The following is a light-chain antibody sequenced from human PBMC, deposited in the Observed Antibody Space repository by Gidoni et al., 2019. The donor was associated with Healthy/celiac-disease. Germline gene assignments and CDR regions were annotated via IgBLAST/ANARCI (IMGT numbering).Light chain of an antibody. Sequence: DMQMTQSPSSLSASVGDRVTITCQASQDISNYLTWYQQKPGKAPKLLIYDASNLETGVPSSFSGSGSGTDFTFTISSLQPEDIATYYCQQYDNLLTFGPGTKVEFK. CDR1: QDISNY. V-gene: IGKV1-33*01. J-gene: IGKJ3*01. CDR3: QQYDNLLT. CDR2: DAS.